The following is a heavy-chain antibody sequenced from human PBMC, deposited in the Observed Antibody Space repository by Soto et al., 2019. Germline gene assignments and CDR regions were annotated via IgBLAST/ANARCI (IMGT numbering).Heavy chain of an antibody. CDR1: GYTFTGYY. Sequence: ASVKVSCKASGYTFTGYYMHWVRQAPGQGLEWMGWINPNSGGTNYAQKFQGWVTMTRDTSISTAYMELSRLRSDDTAVYYCARTTRITIFGADNWFDSWGQGTLVTVSS. CDR2: INPNSGGT. CDR3: ARTTRITIFGADNWFDS. V-gene: IGHV1-2*04. D-gene: IGHD3-3*01. J-gene: IGHJ5*01.